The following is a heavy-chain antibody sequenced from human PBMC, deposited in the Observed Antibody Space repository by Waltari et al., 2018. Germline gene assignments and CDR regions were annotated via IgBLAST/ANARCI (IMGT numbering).Heavy chain of an antibody. CDR2: INGYGDKT. Sequence: EVQVLESGGGLVQPGGSLRLTGAASGFIFNNHAINWVRQAPGKGLEWVSGINGYGDKTYYADSVKGRFTLSRDNSRNTLSLQMNSLRAEDTAVYYCAKAHFYDTSGYIEHWGQGTLVTVSS. CDR1: GFIFNNHA. CDR3: AKAHFYDTSGYIEH. D-gene: IGHD3-22*01. J-gene: IGHJ5*02. V-gene: IGHV3-23*01.